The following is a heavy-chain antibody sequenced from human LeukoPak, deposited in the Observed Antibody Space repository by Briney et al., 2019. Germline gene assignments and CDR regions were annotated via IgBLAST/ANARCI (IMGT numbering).Heavy chain of an antibody. CDR1: AFTFSDSW. Sequence: PGGSLRLSCAASAFTFSDSWMHWVRQAPGKGLVWVSHVNSDGSSTSYADSVKGRFTISRDNAKNTLYLQMNSLRAEDTAVYYCARTLLRWDAFDTWGQGTMVTVFS. D-gene: IGHD2-15*01. CDR3: ARTLLRWDAFDT. J-gene: IGHJ3*02. CDR2: VNSDGSST. V-gene: IGHV3-74*01.